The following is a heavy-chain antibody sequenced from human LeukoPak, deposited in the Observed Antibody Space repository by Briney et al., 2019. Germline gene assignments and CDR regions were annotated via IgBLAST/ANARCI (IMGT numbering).Heavy chain of an antibody. Sequence: ASVKVSCKDSGYTFTNYCICWVRQAPGQGLEWMAWISANNGETRYAQNLQGRLTMTTDTSTSTAYMELRSLRPDDTAVYYCARVPPSAHQLLSSDCWGQGTQVTVSS. CDR2: ISANNGET. CDR3: ARVPPSAHQLLSSDC. V-gene: IGHV1-18*04. J-gene: IGHJ4*02. D-gene: IGHD2-2*01. CDR1: GYTFTNYC.